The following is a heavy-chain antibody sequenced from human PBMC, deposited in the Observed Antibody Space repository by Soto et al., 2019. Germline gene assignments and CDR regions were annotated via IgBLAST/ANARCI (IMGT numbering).Heavy chain of an antibody. CDR1: GYTFTSYD. Sequence: QVQLVQSGAEVKKPGASVKVSCKASGYTFTSYDINWVRQATGQGLEWMGWMNPNSGNTGYAQKCQGSTNMTRNTSISTAYMDMSSLRSEDTAVYYCAREKGSYSLDYWGQGTLVTVSS. CDR2: MNPNSGNT. J-gene: IGHJ4*02. V-gene: IGHV1-8*01. D-gene: IGHD1-26*01. CDR3: AREKGSYSLDY.